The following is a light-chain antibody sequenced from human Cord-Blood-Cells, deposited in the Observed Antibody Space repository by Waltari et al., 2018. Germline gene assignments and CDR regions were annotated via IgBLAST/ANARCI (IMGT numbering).Light chain of an antibody. CDR3: CSYAGSSTWV. Sequence: QSALTQPASVSGSPGQXXXXXXXXXXXDVXXYNLXSWYQQHPGKAPKLMIYEGSKRPSGVSNRFSGSKSGNTASLTISGLQAEDEADYYCCSYAGSSTWVFGGGTKLTVL. CDR1: XXDVXXYNL. CDR2: EGS. J-gene: IGLJ3*02. V-gene: IGLV2-23*01.